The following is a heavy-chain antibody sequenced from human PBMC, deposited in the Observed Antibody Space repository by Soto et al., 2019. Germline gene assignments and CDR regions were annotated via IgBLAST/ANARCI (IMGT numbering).Heavy chain of an antibody. CDR1: GGTFSSYA. V-gene: IGHV1-69*13. CDR3: ATDGDYYASNYYYYVMDV. D-gene: IGHD4-17*01. J-gene: IGHJ6*02. Sequence: SVKVSCKASGGTFSSYAISWVRQAPGQGLEWMGGVIPIFGTANYAQKFQGRVTITADESTSTAYMELSSLRSEDTAVYYCATDGDYYASNYYYYVMDVWGQGTTVTVSS. CDR2: VIPIFGTA.